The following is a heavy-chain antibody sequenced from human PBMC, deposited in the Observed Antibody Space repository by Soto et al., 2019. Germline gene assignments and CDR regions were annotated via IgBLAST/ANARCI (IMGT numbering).Heavy chain of an antibody. V-gene: IGHV2-5*02. Sequence: QITLKESGPTLVKPTQTLTLTCTFSGFSLSTSGVGVGWIRQPPGKALEWLTFIYWDDDKRNRPFLKSRLTITKDPPKTQVFLTMTTMNPVDTATYYWELIVVAGITYYFDSWGQGTLVTVSS. CDR1: GFSLSTSGVG. D-gene: IGHD2-15*01. CDR2: IYWDDDK. CDR3: ELIVVAGITYYFDS. J-gene: IGHJ4*02.